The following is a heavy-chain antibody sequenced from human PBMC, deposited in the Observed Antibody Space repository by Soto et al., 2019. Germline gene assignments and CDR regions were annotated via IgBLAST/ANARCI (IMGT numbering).Heavy chain of an antibody. V-gene: IGHV5-51*01. CDR1: GYSFSTYW. Sequence: GESLKISCKGSGYSFSTYWIGWVRQMPGKGREWMGIIYPGDSDTRYSPSFQGQVTISVDKSISTAYLQWSSLKASDTAMYYWARETTILDYWGQGTLVTVSS. J-gene: IGHJ4*02. D-gene: IGHD4-4*01. CDR2: IYPGDSDT. CDR3: ARETTILDY.